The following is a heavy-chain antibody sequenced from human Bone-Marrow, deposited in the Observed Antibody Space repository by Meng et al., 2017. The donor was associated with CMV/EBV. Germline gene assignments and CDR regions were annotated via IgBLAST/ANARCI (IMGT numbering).Heavy chain of an antibody. D-gene: IGHD1-14*01. CDR2: ISSSSSTM. CDR1: GFTFSSYT. V-gene: IGHV3-48*04. J-gene: IGHJ4*02. CDR3: ARGGYNGRNLDY. Sequence: GGSLRLSCAASGFTFSSYTMNWVRQAPGKGLEWVSYISSSSSTMYYADSVKGRFTISRDNAKNSLYLQMNSLRAEDTAVYYCARGGYNGRNLDYWGQGTRVTVSS.